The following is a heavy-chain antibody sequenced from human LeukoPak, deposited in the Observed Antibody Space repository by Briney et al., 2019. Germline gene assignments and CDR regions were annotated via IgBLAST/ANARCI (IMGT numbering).Heavy chain of an antibody. CDR3: ASDYRGGDAFDI. Sequence: PGGSLRLSCAASGFTFSSYAMHWVRQAPGKGLEWVAVISYDGSNKYYADSVKGRFTISRDNSKNTLYLQMNSLRAEDTAVYYCASDYRGGDAFDIWGQGTMVTVSS. CDR2: ISYDGSNK. CDR1: GFTFSSYA. D-gene: IGHD3-16*01. V-gene: IGHV3-30*01. J-gene: IGHJ3*02.